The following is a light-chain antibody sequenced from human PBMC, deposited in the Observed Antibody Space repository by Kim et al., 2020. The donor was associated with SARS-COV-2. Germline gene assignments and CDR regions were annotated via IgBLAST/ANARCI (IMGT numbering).Light chain of an antibody. J-gene: IGKJ5*01. CDR3: QQGYSSPQIT. CDR1: QSISSH. V-gene: IGKV1-39*01. Sequence: ASVGDRVTITCRASQSISSHLSWYQQKPGKAPKLLIYAASSLQSAVPSRFSGSGSGTDFTLTISSLQPEDFATYYCQQGYSSPQITFGQGTRLELN. CDR2: AAS.